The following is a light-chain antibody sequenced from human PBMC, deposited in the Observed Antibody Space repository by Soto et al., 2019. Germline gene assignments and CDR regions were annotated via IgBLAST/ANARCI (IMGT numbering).Light chain of an antibody. CDR3: QQYSNWPPLYT. CDR2: DAS. J-gene: IGKJ2*01. Sequence: EIVMTQSPATLSVSPGERATLSCRASQSVSSYLAWYQQKPGLPPRLLIYDASTRATGIPDTFSGSGSGPDFTLTISSLQSADFAVYYCQQYSNWPPLYTFGRGTKLEIK. V-gene: IGKV3-15*01. CDR1: QSVSSY.